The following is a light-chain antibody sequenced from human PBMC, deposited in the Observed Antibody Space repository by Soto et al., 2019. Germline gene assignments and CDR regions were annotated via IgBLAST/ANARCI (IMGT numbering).Light chain of an antibody. V-gene: IGKV3-15*01. CDR2: DAS. CDR3: QQYIKWPIT. J-gene: IGKJ5*01. CDR1: QSISTH. Sequence: EFVLTQSPATLSFSPGERATLSCRASQSISTHLACYQQKPGQAPRLLISDASTRATGIPARFGGSGSGTEFTLTVSSLQSEDFAVYYCQQYIKWPITFGQGTRLEIK.